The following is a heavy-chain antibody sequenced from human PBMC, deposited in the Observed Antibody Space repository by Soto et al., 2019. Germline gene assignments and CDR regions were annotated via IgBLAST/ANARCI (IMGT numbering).Heavy chain of an antibody. CDR1: GFTFSSYW. CDR2: IHNDGSTT. V-gene: IGHV3-74*01. Sequence: GSLRLSCAASGFTFSSYWMHWVRQAPGKGLMWVSRIHNDGSTTRYADSVKGRFTISRDNAKNTLYLQMSSLRVEDTAVYYCARDNWNSYWGQGTLVTVSS. CDR3: ARDNWNSY. J-gene: IGHJ4*01. D-gene: IGHD1-7*01.